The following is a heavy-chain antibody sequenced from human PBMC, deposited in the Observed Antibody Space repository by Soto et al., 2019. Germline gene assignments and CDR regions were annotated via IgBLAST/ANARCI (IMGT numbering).Heavy chain of an antibody. Sequence: ASVKVSCKASGGTFSSYAISWVRQAPGQGLEWMGGIIPIFGTANYAQKFQGRVTITADESTSTAYMELSSLRSEDTAVYYCASLGTGPREAFDIWGQGTMVTVSS. CDR3: ASLGTGPREAFDI. D-gene: IGHD2-8*02. CDR1: GGTFSSYA. V-gene: IGHV1-69*13. CDR2: IIPIFGTA. J-gene: IGHJ3*02.